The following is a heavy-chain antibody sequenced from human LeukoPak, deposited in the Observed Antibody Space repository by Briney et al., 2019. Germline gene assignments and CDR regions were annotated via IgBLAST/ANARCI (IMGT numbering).Heavy chain of an antibody. CDR1: GGSFSGYY. Sequence: PSETLSLTCAVYGGSFSGYYWSWIRQPPGKGLEWIGEINHSGSTNYNPSLKSRVTISVDTSKNQFSLKLSSVTAADTAVYYCARGETSRCSSKSCYRGFDYWGQGTRVTVST. D-gene: IGHD2-2*02. V-gene: IGHV4-34*01. CDR2: INHSGST. CDR3: ARGETSRCSSKSCYRGFDY. J-gene: IGHJ4*02.